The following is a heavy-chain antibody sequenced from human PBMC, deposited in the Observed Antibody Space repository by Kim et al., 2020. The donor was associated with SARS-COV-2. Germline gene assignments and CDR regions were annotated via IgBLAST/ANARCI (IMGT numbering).Heavy chain of an antibody. V-gene: IGHV3-30*18. J-gene: IGHJ4*01. Sequence: GGSLRLSCAASGFTFSSYAMNWVRQAPGKGLEWVAVISYDGTNKYYADSVKGRFTISRDNSKNTVFLQMNSLRAEDTAVYYCAKDLAAVPNFQGVHYWG. CDR3: AKDLAAVPNFQGVHY. CDR2: ISYDGTNK. CDR1: GFTFSSYA. D-gene: IGHD6-19*01.